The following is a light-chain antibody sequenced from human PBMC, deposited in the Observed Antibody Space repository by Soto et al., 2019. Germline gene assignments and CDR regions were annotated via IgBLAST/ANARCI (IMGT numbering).Light chain of an antibody. Sequence: SYELTQPPSVSVAPGQTARITCGGNNIGSKSVHWYQQRPCQAPVLVLYDDSNRPSGIPERFSGSNSGSTATLTISSVEAGDEADYFCQVWDISSDQYLFGTGTKLTVL. CDR3: QVWDISSDQYL. CDR2: DDS. CDR1: NIGSKS. V-gene: IGLV3-21*02. J-gene: IGLJ1*01.